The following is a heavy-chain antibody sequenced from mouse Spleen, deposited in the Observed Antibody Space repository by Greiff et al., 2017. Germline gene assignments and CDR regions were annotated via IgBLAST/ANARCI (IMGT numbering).Heavy chain of an antibody. CDR2: INPNNGGT. J-gene: IGHJ4*01. CDR1: GYTFTDYN. CDR3: AREAYAMDY. Sequence: EVQLQESGPELVKPGASVKMSCKASGYTFTDYNMHWVKQSHGKSLEWIGYINPNNGGTSYNQKFKGKATLTVTKSSSTAYMELRSLTSEDSAVYYCAREAYAMDYWGQGTSVTVSS. D-gene: IGHD3-2*02. V-gene: IGHV1-22*01.